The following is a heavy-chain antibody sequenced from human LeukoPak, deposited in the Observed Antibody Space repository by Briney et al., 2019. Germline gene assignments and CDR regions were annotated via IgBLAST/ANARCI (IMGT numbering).Heavy chain of an antibody. CDR1: GFTFSSYA. CDR3: AKDSYGDYGEGY. D-gene: IGHD4-17*01. V-gene: IGHV3-23*01. J-gene: IGHJ4*02. Sequence: PGGSLRLSCAASGFTFSSYAMSWVRQAPGKGLEWVSAISGSGGSTYYADSVKGRFTISRDNSKNTLHLQMNSLRAEDTAVYYCAKDSYGDYGEGYWGQGTLVTVSS. CDR2: ISGSGGST.